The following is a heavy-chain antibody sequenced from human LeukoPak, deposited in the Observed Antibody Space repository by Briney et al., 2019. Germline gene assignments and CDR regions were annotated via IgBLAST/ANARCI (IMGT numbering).Heavy chain of an antibody. CDR2: IKQDGGQI. Sequence: GGSLRLSCAASEFTFSSYWMSWVRQAPGKGLEWVANIKQDGGQIYYLESVKGRFTVSRDNAKNSRYLQMNSLRAEDTAVYYCARLGARQMLEYWGQGTLVTVSS. CDR3: ARLGARQMLEY. CDR1: EFTFSSYW. J-gene: IGHJ4*02. V-gene: IGHV3-7*01. D-gene: IGHD4-17*01.